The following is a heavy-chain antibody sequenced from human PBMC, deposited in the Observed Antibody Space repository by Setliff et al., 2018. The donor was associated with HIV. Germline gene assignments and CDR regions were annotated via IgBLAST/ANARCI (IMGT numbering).Heavy chain of an antibody. CDR1: GGSISSGSYY. D-gene: IGHD1-26*01. CDR3: ARVLDGNHYDAFNL. V-gene: IGHV4-61*09. J-gene: IGHJ3*01. CDR2: ISTGGAT. Sequence: SETLSLTCTVSGGSISSGSYYWNWIRQPAGKGLEWVGQISTGGATDYNSSLKSRVTISLDKSKNQFSLRLNSVTAADTAVYYCARVLDGNHYDAFNLWGQGTTGTVSS.